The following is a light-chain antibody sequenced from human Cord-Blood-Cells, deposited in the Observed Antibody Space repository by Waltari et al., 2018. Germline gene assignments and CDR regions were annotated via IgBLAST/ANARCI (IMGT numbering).Light chain of an antibody. CDR2: AAS. J-gene: IGKJ3*01. V-gene: IGKV1-12*01. CDR1: QGIRSW. CDR3: PQANSFPFT. Sequence: DIQMTQSPSAVSASVGDSVTINCRASQGIRSWLAWYQQKPGKAPKLLIYAASSLQSGVPSRFSGSGSGTDFTLTISSLQPEDFATYYCPQANSFPFTFGPGTKVDIK.